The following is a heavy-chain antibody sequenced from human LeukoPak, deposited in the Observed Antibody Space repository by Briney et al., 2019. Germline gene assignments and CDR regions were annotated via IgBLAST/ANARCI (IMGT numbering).Heavy chain of an antibody. CDR3: ARVTGLGSFDY. D-gene: IGHD3-10*01. CDR2: IYYSGST. CDR1: GGSISSGDNY. V-gene: IGHV4-30-4*01. J-gene: IGHJ4*02. Sequence: SQTLSLTCTVSGGSISSGDNYWSWIRQPPGKGLEWIGYIYYSGSTYYNPSLKSRVTISVDTSKNQFSLRLTSVTAADTAVYYCARVTGLGSFDYWGQGTLVTVSS.